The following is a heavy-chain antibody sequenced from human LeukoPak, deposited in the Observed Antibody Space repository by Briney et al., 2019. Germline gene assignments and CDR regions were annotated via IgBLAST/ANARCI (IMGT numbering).Heavy chain of an antibody. D-gene: IGHD6-19*01. V-gene: IGHV3-7*01. Sequence: GGPLRLSCAASGFTFNNHWMSWLRQAPGKGLEWVANMKQDGSEKNYVDSVKGRFTISRDNAKNSLFLQMNSLRVEDRAVYYCAREGQWLVRYFDLWGRGALVTVSS. CDR3: AREGQWLVRYFDL. J-gene: IGHJ2*01. CDR1: GFTFNNHW. CDR2: MKQDGSEK.